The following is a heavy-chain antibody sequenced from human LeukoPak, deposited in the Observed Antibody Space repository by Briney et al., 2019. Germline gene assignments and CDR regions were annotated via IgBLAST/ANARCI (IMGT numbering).Heavy chain of an antibody. CDR3: VRDCRSSSCYPFDY. Sequence: ASVKVSCKASGYTFTSYGISWVRQAPGQVLEWMGWISAYNGNTNYAQKFQGRATMTTDASTGTAYTELRSLRSDDTAVYYCVRDCRSSSCYPFDYWGQGTLVTVSS. V-gene: IGHV1-18*01. D-gene: IGHD2-2*01. J-gene: IGHJ4*02. CDR2: ISAYNGNT. CDR1: GYTFTSYG.